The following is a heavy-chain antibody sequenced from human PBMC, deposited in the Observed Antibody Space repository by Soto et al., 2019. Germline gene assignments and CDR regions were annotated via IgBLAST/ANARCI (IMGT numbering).Heavy chain of an antibody. CDR3: ANGQARYCSGGSCAFDY. D-gene: IGHD2-15*01. CDR1: GFSFSSFW. V-gene: IGHV3-7*01. Sequence: EVQLVESGGGLVKPGGSLRLSCVASGFSFSSFWMSWVRQAPGKGLEWVANIKRDGSEMYYVDSVKGRFTISRDNAKNALYLQMNSMRVVDAAVYDWANGQARYCSGGSCAFDYWGQGTLVTVSS. J-gene: IGHJ4*02. CDR2: IKRDGSEM.